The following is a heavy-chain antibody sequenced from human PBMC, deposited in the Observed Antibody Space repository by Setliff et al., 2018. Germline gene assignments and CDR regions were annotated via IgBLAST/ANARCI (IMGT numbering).Heavy chain of an antibody. D-gene: IGHD6-13*01. CDR2: ISAYNGKT. CDR3: ARAGVAATARKGLLEY. V-gene: IGHV1-18*01. CDR1: GYTFTESI. Sequence: ASVKVSCKASGYTFTESIVSWVRQAPGQGLEWVGWISAYNGKTRYTEELQGRVTMTSDTSTSTVYLDLSGLTSEDTAVYYCARAGVAATARKGLLEYWGQGTLVTVSS. J-gene: IGHJ1*01.